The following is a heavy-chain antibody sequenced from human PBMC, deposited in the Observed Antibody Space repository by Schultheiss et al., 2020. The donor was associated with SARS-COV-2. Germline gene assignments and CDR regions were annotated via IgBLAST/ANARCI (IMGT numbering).Heavy chain of an antibody. Sequence: SGPTLVKPTQTLTLTCTFSGFSLSTSGVGVGWIRQPPGKALEWLARIDWDDAKFYSTSLKSRLTITKDTSKNQVVLTMTNMDPVDTATYYCAHTIAAAGTVYWGQGTLVTVSS. CDR1: GFSLSTSGVG. CDR3: AHTIAAAGTVY. D-gene: IGHD6-13*01. CDR2: IDWDDAK. J-gene: IGHJ4*02. V-gene: IGHV2-5*02.